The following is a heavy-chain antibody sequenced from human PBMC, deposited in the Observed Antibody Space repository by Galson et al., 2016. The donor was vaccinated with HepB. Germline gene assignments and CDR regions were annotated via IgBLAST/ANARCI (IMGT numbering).Heavy chain of an antibody. CDR2: FDPEKGEA. CDR3: ATDLAGDYDDNGPTHY. D-gene: IGHD4-17*01. J-gene: IGHJ4*02. Sequence: SVKVSCKVSGHTLTELSMHWVRQAPGKGLEWMGGFDPEKGEAIYAQNFQGRVTMIEDTSTETAYMELSSLRSEDTAVYFCATDLAGDYDDNGPTHYWGPGTLVSVSS. CDR1: GHTLTELS. V-gene: IGHV1-24*01.